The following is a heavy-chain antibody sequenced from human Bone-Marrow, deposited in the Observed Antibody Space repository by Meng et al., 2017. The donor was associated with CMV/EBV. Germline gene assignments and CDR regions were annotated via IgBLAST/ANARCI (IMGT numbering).Heavy chain of an antibody. V-gene: IGHV3-9*01. CDR1: GFTFDDYA. Sequence: SLKISCAASGFTFDDYAMHWVRQAPGKGLEWVSGISWNSGSIGYADSVKGRFTISRDNAKNSLYLQMNSLRAEDTAVYYCARAPGRGPYGGYVPGWFDPWGQGTLVTVSS. D-gene: IGHD5-12*01. CDR2: ISWNSGSI. CDR3: ARAPGRGPYGGYVPGWFDP. J-gene: IGHJ5*02.